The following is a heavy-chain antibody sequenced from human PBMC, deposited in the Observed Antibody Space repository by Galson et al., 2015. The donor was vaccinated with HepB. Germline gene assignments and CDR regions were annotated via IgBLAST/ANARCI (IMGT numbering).Heavy chain of an antibody. CDR1: GYTFISYA. CDR3: TRRNGNYWFDP. J-gene: IGHJ5*02. Sequence: SVKASCKASGYTFISYAMNWVRQAPGQGLEWMGWINTNTGNPTYAQGFTGRFVFSLDTSVNTAYLQINSLKAEDTAVYYCTRRNGNYWFDPWGQGTLVTVSS. CDR2: INTNTGNP. V-gene: IGHV7-4-1*02. D-gene: IGHD5-24*01.